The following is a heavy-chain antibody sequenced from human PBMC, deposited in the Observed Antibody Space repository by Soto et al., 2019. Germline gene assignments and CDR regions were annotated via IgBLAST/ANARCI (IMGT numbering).Heavy chain of an antibody. CDR3: AREFRSRSPRSNYYYYYMDV. J-gene: IGHJ6*03. CDR2: IYYSGST. CDR1: GGSISSYY. V-gene: IGHV4-59*01. D-gene: IGHD6-6*01. Sequence: SETLSLTCTVSGGSISSYYWSWIRQPPGKGLEWIGYIYYSGSTNYNPSLKSRVTISVDTSKNQFSLKLSSVTAADTAVYYCAREFRSRSPRSNYYYYYMDVWGKGTTVTVLL.